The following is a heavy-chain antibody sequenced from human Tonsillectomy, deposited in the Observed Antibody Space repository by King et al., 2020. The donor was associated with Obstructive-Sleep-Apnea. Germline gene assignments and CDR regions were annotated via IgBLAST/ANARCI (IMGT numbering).Heavy chain of an antibody. D-gene: IGHD1-1*01. CDR1: GGSIRNDDYY. V-gene: IGHV4-30-4*01. Sequence: VQLQESGPGLVKPSQTLSLSCTVSGGSIRNDDYYWTCIRQPPGKGLEWIGYIYYSGSTYYNPSLKSRVTISVDTSKNQFSLKLNSVTAADTAVYYCARDQGDRLATTFRHGMDVWGQGTTVTVSS. J-gene: IGHJ6*02. CDR3: ARDQGDRLATTFRHGMDV. CDR2: IYYSGST.